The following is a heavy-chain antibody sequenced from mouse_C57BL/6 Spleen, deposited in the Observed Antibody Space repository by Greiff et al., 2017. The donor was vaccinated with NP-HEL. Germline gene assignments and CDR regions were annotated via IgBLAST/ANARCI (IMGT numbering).Heavy chain of an antibody. CDR2: INPNNGGT. V-gene: IGHV1-26*01. J-gene: IGHJ2*01. D-gene: IGHD1-1*01. CDR1: GYTFTDYY. CDR3: ARSTVEDY. Sequence: VQLQQSGPELVKPGASVKISCKASGYTFTDYYMNWVKQSHGKSLEWIGDINPNNGGTSYNQKFKGKATLTVDKSSSTAYMELRSLTSEDSAVYDCARSTVEDYWGQGTTLTVSS.